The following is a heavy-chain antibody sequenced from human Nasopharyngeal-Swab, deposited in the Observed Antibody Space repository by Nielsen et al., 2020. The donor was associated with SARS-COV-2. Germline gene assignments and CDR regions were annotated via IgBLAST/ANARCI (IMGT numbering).Heavy chain of an antibody. CDR3: ARGRRLLDY. CDR1: GFTFSDYS. J-gene: IGHJ4*02. V-gene: IGHV3-48*04. CDR2: ISSSGSTI. Sequence: GESLKISCTGSGFTFSDYSMNWVRQAPGKGLEWVSYISSSGSTIYYADSVKGRFTISRDNAKNSLYLQMNSLRAEDTAVYYCARGRRLLDYWGQGTLVTVSS. D-gene: IGHD2-15*01.